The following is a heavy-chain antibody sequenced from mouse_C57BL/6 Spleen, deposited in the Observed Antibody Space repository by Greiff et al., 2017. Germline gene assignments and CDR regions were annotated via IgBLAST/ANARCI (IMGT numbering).Heavy chain of an antibody. CDR3: TRWRRGGTDY. J-gene: IGHJ2*01. D-gene: IGHD4-1*01. V-gene: IGHV1-15*01. Sequence: QVQLTQSGAELVRPGASVTLSCKASGYPFTDYEMHWVKQTPVHGPEWIGAIDPETGGPAYTPTFKGKAILTADKSSSTAYMGLRSLTSADSAVYYCTRWRRGGTDYWGQGTTLTVSS. CDR1: GYPFTDYE. CDR2: IDPETGGP.